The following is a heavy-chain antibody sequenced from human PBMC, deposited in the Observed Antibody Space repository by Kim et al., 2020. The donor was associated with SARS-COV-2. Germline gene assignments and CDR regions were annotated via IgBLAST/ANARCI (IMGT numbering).Heavy chain of an antibody. CDR2: IYYSGST. Sequence: SETLSLTCTVSGGSISSYYWSWIRQPPGKGLEWIGYIYYSGSTNYNPSLKSRVTISVDTSKNQFSLKLSSVTAADTAVYYCARGRSSGFRLIVSEGYYFDYWGQGTLVTVSS. V-gene: IGHV4-59*01. J-gene: IGHJ4*02. CDR1: GGSISSYY. CDR3: ARGRSSGFRLIVSEGYYFDY. D-gene: IGHD6-19*01.